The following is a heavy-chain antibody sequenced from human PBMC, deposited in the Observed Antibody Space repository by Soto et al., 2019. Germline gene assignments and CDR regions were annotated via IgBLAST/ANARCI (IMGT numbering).Heavy chain of an antibody. Sequence: SETLSLTCNVSGGSISSGDYYWSWIRQPPGKGLEWIGYIYYSGSTYYNPSLKSRVTISVDTSKNQFSLKLSSVTAADTAVYYCARDVNGYGDYGSVDWGQGTLVTVSS. CDR1: GGSISSGDYY. V-gene: IGHV4-30-4*01. D-gene: IGHD4-17*01. CDR2: IYYSGST. CDR3: ARDVNGYGDYGSVD. J-gene: IGHJ4*02.